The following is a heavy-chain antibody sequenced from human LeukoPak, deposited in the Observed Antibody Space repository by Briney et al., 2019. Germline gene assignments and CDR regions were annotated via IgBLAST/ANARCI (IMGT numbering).Heavy chain of an antibody. CDR1: GGSISSGSYY. V-gene: IGHV4-61*02. CDR3: ARVVPAANRYYFDY. CDR2: IYTSGST. Sequence: TLSLTCTVSGGSISSGSYYWSWIRQPAGKGLEWIGRIYTSGSTNYNPSLKSRVTISVDTSKNQFSLKLSSVTAADTAVYYCARVVPAANRYYFDYWGQGTLVTVSS. J-gene: IGHJ4*02. D-gene: IGHD2-2*01.